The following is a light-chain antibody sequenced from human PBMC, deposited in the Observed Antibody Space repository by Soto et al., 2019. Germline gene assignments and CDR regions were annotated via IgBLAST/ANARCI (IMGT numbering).Light chain of an antibody. V-gene: IGKV3-15*01. CDR1: QSVTSSY. Sequence: EIVLTQSPGTLSLSPGERATLSCRASQSVTSSYLAWYQQKPGQAPRLLIYGASTRATGIPARFSGSGSGTEFTLTISSLQSVDFAVYSCQQYNNWPWTFGQGTKVDIK. CDR3: QQYNNWPWT. J-gene: IGKJ1*01. CDR2: GAS.